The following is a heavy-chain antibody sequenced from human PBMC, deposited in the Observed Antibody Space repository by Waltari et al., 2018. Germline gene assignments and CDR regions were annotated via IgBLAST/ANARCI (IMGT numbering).Heavy chain of an antibody. CDR2: VHQSGRS. Sequence: LWGWVRQSPGKGLEWIGQVHQSGRSNYNPSLESRVTVSMDTSKNQFSLKMTSVTAADTAIYYCASDRGRGLYLDSWGQGTLVTVSP. CDR1: L. D-gene: IGHD2-15*01. J-gene: IGHJ4*02. CDR3: ASDRGRGLYLDS. V-gene: IGHV4-4*02.